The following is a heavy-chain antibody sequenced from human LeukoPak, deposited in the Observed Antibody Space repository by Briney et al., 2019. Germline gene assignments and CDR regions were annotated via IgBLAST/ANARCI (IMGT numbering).Heavy chain of an antibody. J-gene: IGHJ6*02. Sequence: GGSLRLSCAASGFTFSSYGMNWVRQAPGKGLEWVSYISSSSSTIYYADSVKGRFTISRDNAKNSLYLQMNSLRAEDTAVYYCASGSWYGMDVWGQGTTVTVSS. CDR1: GFTFSSYG. CDR2: ISSSSSTI. V-gene: IGHV3-48*04. D-gene: IGHD6-13*01. CDR3: ASGSWYGMDV.